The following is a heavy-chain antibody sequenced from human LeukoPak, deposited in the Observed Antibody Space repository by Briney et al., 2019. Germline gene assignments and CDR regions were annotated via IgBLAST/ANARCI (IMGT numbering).Heavy chain of an antibody. CDR1: GGTFSSYP. V-gene: IGHV1-69*13. CDR3: ARVGGYRGLEYYFDY. CDR2: IIPIFGTA. Sequence: ASVKVSCKASGGTFSSYPISWVRQAPGQGLEWMGGIIPIFGTANYAQKFQGRVTITADESTSTAYMELSSLRSEDTAVYYCARVGGYRGLEYYFDYWGQGTLVTVSS. J-gene: IGHJ4*02. D-gene: IGHD5-12*01.